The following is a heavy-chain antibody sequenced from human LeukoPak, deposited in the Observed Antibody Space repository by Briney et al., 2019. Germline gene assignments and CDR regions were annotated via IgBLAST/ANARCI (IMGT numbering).Heavy chain of an antibody. D-gene: IGHD5-24*01. V-gene: IGHV3-23*01. CDR1: GFTFSSYA. CDR3: AKDVEMATSDY. J-gene: IGHJ4*02. Sequence: GGSLRPSCAAAGFTFSSYAMSWVRQASGNGLEWVSAISGSGGSTYYADSVKGRFTISRDNSKNTLYLQMNSLRAEDTVVYYCAKDVEMATSDYWGQGTLVTVSS. CDR2: ISGSGGST.